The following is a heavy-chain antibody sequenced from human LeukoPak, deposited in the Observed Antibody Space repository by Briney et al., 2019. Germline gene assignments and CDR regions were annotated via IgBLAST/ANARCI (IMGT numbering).Heavy chain of an antibody. CDR1: GYTFTTYP. J-gene: IGHJ4*02. Sequence: GASVKVSCKVSGYTFTTYPMYWLRQAPGQGLEWMGWINAGNGNTKYSQRFQDRVTITRDTSANIVYMELSSLRSEDTAVYYCAREGVYYNSGSFYFDYWGQGTLVTVSS. CDR3: AREGVYYNSGSFYFDY. CDR2: INAGNGNT. D-gene: IGHD3-10*01. V-gene: IGHV1-3*01.